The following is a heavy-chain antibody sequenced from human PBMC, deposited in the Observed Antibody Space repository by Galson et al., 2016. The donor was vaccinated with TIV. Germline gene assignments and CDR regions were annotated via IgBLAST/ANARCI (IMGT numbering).Heavy chain of an antibody. V-gene: IGHV4-38-2*01. CDR1: SYSIGSGFF. J-gene: IGHJ3*02. CDR3: ARHEGGAFDI. CDR2: GHHSGIT. Sequence: SETLSLTCAVSSYSIGSGFFWGWIRQTPGKGLEWIATGHHSGITYYNPSLKSRVAISLDTSNNQFFLRLNSVTAADRAVYFCARHEGGAFDIWGQGTVVTVSS.